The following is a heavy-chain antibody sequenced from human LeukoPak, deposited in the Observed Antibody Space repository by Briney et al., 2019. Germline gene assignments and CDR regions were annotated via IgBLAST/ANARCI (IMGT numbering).Heavy chain of an antibody. CDR2: MYITGNT. D-gene: IGHD2-21*02. CDR1: GGSISSYY. J-gene: IGHJ2*01. Sequence: SETLSLTCTVSGGSISSYYWSWIRQPAGKGLEWIGRMYITGNTNYNPSLKSRVTMSLDTSKNHFSLKLSSVTAADTAVYYCARDSTASSPWYFDLWSRGTLVTVSS. V-gene: IGHV4-4*07. CDR3: ARDSTASSPWYFDL.